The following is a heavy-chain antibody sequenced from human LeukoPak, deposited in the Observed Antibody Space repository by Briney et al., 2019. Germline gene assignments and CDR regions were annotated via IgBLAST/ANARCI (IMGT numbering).Heavy chain of an antibody. J-gene: IGHJ6*03. V-gene: IGHV3-30-3*01. CDR2: ISYDGSNK. Sequence: GRSLRLSCAASGFTFSSYAMHWVRQAPGKGLEWVAVISYDGSNKYYADSVKGRFTISRDNSKNTLYLQMNSLRAEDTAVYYCARAKSYDFWSGYSYYYYYMDVWGKGTTVTVSS. CDR1: GFTFSSYA. CDR3: ARAKSYDFWSGYSYYYYYMDV. D-gene: IGHD3-3*01.